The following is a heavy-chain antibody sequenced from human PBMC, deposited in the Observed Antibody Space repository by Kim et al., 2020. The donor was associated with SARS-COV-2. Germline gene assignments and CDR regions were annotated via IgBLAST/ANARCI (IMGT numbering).Heavy chain of an antibody. D-gene: IGHD3-10*01. V-gene: IGHV4-59*01. J-gene: IGHJ4*02. Sequence: YNPSLTSRVTISADTSKDQFSLKLTSVTAADTAVYYCATYHYASGSYYAYWGQGTLVTVSS. CDR3: ATYHYASGSYYAY.